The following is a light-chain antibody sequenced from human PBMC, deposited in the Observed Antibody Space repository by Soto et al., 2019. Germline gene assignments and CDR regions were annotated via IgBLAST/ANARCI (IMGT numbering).Light chain of an antibody. CDR3: AAWDDSLNGSVV. V-gene: IGLV1-44*01. CDR1: SSNIGSNT. CDR2: SNN. J-gene: IGLJ2*01. Sequence: QFVLTQPPSASGTPGQRVTISCSGSSSNIGSNTVSWYQQLPGTAPKLLIYSNNQRPSGVPDRFSGSKSGTSASLAISGLQSEDEADYYCAAWDDSLNGSVVFGGGTKLTVL.